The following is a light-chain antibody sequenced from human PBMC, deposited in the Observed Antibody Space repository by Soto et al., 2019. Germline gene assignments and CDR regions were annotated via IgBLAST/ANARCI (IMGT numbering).Light chain of an antibody. V-gene: IGLV7-46*01. CDR1: TGAVTNGHY. J-gene: IGLJ1*01. Sequence: AVVTQEPSLTVSPGGTVTLTCGSSTGAVTNGHYPYWFQQKPGQAPRTLIYDTTNRHSWTPARFSGSLLGGKAALTLSGAQPEDEVEYYCLLSYNGPYAFGTWSKVTVL. CDR2: DTT. CDR3: LLSYNGPYA.